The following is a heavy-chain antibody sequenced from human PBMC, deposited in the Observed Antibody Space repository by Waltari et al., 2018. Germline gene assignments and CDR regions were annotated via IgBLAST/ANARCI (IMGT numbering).Heavy chain of an antibody. V-gene: IGHV4-4*02. CDR3: ARDRGRGLYLDS. J-gene: IGHJ4*02. Sequence: QLQLQQSGPGLVQPSESLSPTCAGSGDPMTSNSFWIWVRQSPGQGLEWIGQVQRSGRTNYNPSLASRVIVSIDTSNNQFSLKLPFPTAADTAMYYCARDRGRGLYLDSWGQGTLVTVSP. CDR2: VQRSGRT. CDR1: GDPMTSNSF. D-gene: IGHD2-15*01.